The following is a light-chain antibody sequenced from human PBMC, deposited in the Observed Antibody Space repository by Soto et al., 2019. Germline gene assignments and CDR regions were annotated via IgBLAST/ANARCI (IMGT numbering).Light chain of an antibody. V-gene: IGLV1-40*01. J-gene: IGLJ3*02. Sequence: QSVLTQPPSVSGAPGQRVTISCTGGSSDIGEHYDVHWYQQLPGTAPKLLIYGNDNRPSGIPDRFSGSKSGTSASLANTGLQAEDEADYYCQSYDSSLSGWVFGGGTKLTVL. CDR1: SSDIGEHYD. CDR3: QSYDSSLSGWV. CDR2: GND.